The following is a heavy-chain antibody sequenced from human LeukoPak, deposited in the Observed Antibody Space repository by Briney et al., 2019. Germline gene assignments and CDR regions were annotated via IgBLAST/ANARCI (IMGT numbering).Heavy chain of an antibody. CDR1: GGSISSGGYY. CDR2: IYYSGST. D-gene: IGHD3-22*01. J-gene: IGHJ4*02. V-gene: IGHV4-31*03. CDR3: ARDNYDSSGYYYY. Sequence: SQTLSLTCTVSGGSISSGGYYWSWIRQHPGKGLEWIGYIYYSGSTYYNPSLKSRVTISVDTSKNQFSLKLSSVTAADTAVYYCARDNYDSSGYYYYWGQGTLVTVSS.